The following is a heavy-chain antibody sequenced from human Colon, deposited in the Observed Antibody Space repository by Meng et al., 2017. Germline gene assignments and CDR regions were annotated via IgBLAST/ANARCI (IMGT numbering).Heavy chain of an antibody. CDR3: ARGEDCSSTSCYGWFDP. V-gene: IGHV1-69*02. CDR1: GGTFSSYT. Sequence: SVKVSCKASGGTFSSYTISWVRQAPGQGLEWMGRIIPILGIANYAQKFQGRVTITADKSTSTAYMELSSLRSEDTAVYYCARGEDCSSTSCYGWFDPWAQGTLVTVSS. D-gene: IGHD2-2*01. J-gene: IGHJ5*02. CDR2: IIPILGIA.